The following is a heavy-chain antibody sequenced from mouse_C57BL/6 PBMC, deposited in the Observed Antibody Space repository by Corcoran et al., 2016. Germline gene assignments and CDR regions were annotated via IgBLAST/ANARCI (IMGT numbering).Heavy chain of an antibody. CDR2: INTYSGVP. V-gene: IGHV9-3*01. CDR1: GYTFTTYG. D-gene: IGHD1-1*01. Sequence: QIQLVQSGPELKKPGETVKISCKAPGYTFTTYGMSWVKQAPGKGLKWMGWINTYSGVPTYADDFKGRFAFSLETSASTAYLQINNLKNEDTATYFCARGFITTVVADYWGQGTTLTVSS. J-gene: IGHJ2*01. CDR3: ARGFITTVVADY.